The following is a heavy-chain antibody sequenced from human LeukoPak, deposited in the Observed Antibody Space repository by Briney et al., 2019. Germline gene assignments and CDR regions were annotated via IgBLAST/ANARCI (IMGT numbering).Heavy chain of an antibody. CDR3: ARDRYYDSTGYNYFDP. Sequence: SETLSLTCTVSGGSITTYYWSWIQQPPGKGLEWIGYIFCSGSTAYNPSLKSRVTMSVDTSENQFSLKLSSVTAADTAVYYCARDRYYDSTGYNYFDPWGQGALVTVSS. CDR2: IFCSGST. V-gene: IGHV4-59*01. D-gene: IGHD3-22*01. CDR1: GGSITTYY. J-gene: IGHJ5*02.